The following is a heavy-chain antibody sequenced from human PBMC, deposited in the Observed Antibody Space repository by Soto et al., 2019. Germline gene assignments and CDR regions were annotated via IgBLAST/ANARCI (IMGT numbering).Heavy chain of an antibody. CDR2: IYNSGSA. V-gene: IGHV4-59*08. Sequence: SETLSLTCTVSGGSINVYYWSWIRQPPGKGLEWIGCIYNSGSANYNPSLKTRVTISVDMSKNQFSLWLNSVTAADTAVYYCARQAERYFDWLLSPFDSWGQGALVTVSS. J-gene: IGHJ4*02. CDR3: ARQAERYFDWLLSPFDS. D-gene: IGHD3-9*01. CDR1: GGSINVYY.